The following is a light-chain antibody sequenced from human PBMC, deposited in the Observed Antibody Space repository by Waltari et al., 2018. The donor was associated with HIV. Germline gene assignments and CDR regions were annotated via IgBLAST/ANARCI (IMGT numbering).Light chain of an antibody. J-gene: IGLJ2*01. CDR3: SSYAGSNTLL. Sequence: QSALTQPPSASGSPGQSVTISCTGTTKDVGLYNYVSRYQQNPGEAPKLIIFEVSKRPSGVPDRFSGSKSGNTASLTVSGLQSEDEADYFCSSYAGSNTLLFGGGTKLTVL. CDR1: TKDVGLYNY. V-gene: IGLV2-8*01. CDR2: EVS.